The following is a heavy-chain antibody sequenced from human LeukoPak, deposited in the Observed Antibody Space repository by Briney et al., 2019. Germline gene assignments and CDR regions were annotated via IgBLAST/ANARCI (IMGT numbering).Heavy chain of an antibody. CDR2: IYHSGST. Sequence: SQTLSLTCAVSGGSISSGGYSWSWIRQPPGKGLEWIGYIYHSGSTYYNPSLKSRVTISVDTSKNQFSLRLSSVTAADTAVYYCARCFKDSGDYPYYFDYWGQGTQVTVSS. D-gene: IGHD1-26*01. V-gene: IGHV4-30-2*02. CDR3: ARCFKDSGDYPYYFDY. J-gene: IGHJ4*02. CDR1: GGSISSGGYS.